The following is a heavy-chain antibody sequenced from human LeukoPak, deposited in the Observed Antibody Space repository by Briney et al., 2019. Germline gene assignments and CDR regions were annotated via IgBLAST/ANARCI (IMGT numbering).Heavy chain of an antibody. J-gene: IGHJ5*02. D-gene: IGHD2-8*01. CDR1: GYTFSRFG. CDR3: ARESSNGWFDP. CDR2: ISGHDGNT. V-gene: IGHV1-18*01. Sequence: ASVRVSCKTSGYTFSRFGISWVRQAPGQGLEWMGWISGHDGNTNYPQRLQGRVTIATDTSTSTAYMELRNLRSDDTAVYYCARESSNGWFDPWGQGTLVSVSS.